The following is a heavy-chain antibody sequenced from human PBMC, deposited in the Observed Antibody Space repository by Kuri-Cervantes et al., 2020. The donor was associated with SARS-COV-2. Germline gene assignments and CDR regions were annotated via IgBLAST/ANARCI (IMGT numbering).Heavy chain of an antibody. V-gene: IGHV4-38-2*02. CDR1: GYSISSGYY. CDR2: INHSGST. D-gene: IGHD4-11*01. CDR3: ARGPETVTADSNWFDP. Sequence: GSLRLSCTVSGYSISSGYYWSWIRQPPGKGLEWIGEINHSGSTNYNPSLKSRVTISVDTSKNQFSLKLSSVTAADTAVYYCARGPETVTADSNWFDPWGQGTLVTVSS. J-gene: IGHJ5*02.